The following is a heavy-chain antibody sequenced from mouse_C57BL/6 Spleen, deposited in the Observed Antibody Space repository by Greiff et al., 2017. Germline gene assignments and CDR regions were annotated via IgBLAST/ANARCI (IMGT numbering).Heavy chain of an antibody. V-gene: IGHV1-81*01. J-gene: IGHJ4*01. D-gene: IGHD3-2*02. CDR3: ASHTAQGYAMDY. Sequence: VQRVESGAELARPGASVKLSCKASGYTFTSYGISWVKQRTGQGLEWIGEIYPRSGNTYYNEKFKGKATLTADKSSSTAYMELRSLTSEDSAVYCCASHTAQGYAMDYWGQGTSVTVSS. CDR2: IYPRSGNT. CDR1: GYTFTSYG.